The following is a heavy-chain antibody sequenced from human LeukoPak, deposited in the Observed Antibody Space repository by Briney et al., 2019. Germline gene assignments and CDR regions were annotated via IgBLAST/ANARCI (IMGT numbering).Heavy chain of an antibody. D-gene: IGHD1-26*01. Sequence: GGSLRLSCVASEFTFSSYTMHWVRQAPGKGLEYVSGINDNGGRTHYGDSVKGRFSISRDNSKNTLHLQMSTLRAEDTALYYCVKDVGGSYAFDYWGKGILVTVSS. CDR1: EFTFSSYT. V-gene: IGHV3-64D*09. CDR3: VKDVGGSYAFDY. J-gene: IGHJ4*02. CDR2: INDNGGRT.